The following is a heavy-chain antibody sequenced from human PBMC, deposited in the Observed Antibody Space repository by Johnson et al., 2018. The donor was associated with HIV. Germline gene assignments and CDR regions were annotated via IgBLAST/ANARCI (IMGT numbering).Heavy chain of an antibody. D-gene: IGHD3-10*01. CDR2: INSHGSST. CDR3: AKALRIFGSGVKEAFDI. Sequence: EVQLVESGGGLVQPGGSLRLSCAASGFTFSSYWMHWVRQAPGKGLVWVSRINSHGSSTNYADSVKGRFTISRDNSKNTLYLQMNSLGAKDTAVYYCAKALRIFGSGVKEAFDIWGQGTMVTVSS. V-gene: IGHV3-74*02. CDR1: GFTFSSYW. J-gene: IGHJ3*02.